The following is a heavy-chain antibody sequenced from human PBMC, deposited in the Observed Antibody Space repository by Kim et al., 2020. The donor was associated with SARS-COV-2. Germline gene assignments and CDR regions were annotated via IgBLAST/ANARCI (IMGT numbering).Heavy chain of an antibody. V-gene: IGHV4-59*08. Sequence: PSLKSRPTISVATSKNQFSLKLSSVPAADTAVYYCARHGEKNYYYYGMDVWGQGTTVTVSS. J-gene: IGHJ6*02. CDR3: ARHGEKNYYYYGMDV.